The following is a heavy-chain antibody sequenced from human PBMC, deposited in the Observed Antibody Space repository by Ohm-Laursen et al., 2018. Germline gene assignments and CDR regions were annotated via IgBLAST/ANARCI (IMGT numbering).Heavy chain of an antibody. CDR3: AKDLNGMVYAINFDY. CDR2: ISYDGSNK. Sequence: SLRLSCTASGFTFSSYGMHWVRQAPGKGLEWVAVISYDGSNKYYADSVKGRFTISRDNSKNTLYLQMNSLRAEDTAVYYCAKDLNGMVYAINFDYWGQGTLVTVSS. V-gene: IGHV3-30*18. CDR1: GFTFSSYG. D-gene: IGHD2-8*01. J-gene: IGHJ4*02.